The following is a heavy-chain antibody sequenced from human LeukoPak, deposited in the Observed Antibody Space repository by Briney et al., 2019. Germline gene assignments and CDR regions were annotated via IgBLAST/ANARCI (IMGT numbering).Heavy chain of an antibody. D-gene: IGHD1-7*01. CDR2: IYYSGST. CDR1: GGSISSGGFY. Sequence: SQTLSLTCTVSGGSISSGGFYWNWIRQQPGEGLEWIGYIYYSGSTYYTPSLQSRVTISVDTSKTQFSLKLTSVTAADTAVYYCARDFLGGGTGTTGLAVGAFDIWGQGTMVTVSS. CDR3: ARDFLGGGTGTTGLAVGAFDI. V-gene: IGHV4-31*03. J-gene: IGHJ3*02.